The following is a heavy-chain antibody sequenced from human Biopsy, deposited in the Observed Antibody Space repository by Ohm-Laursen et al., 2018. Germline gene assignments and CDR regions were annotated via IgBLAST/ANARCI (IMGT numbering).Heavy chain of an antibody. J-gene: IGHJ4*02. Sequence: SDTLSLTCAVYVGSFTGHYWSWIRQPPGKGLEGIGHISYTGYTSYNASLKSRVTISVDTSRNHFSLRLSSLTAADTAVYYCARGSNDFGGLYFPRWGQGTLLTVSS. CDR1: VGSFTGHY. CDR2: ISYTGYT. D-gene: IGHD4-23*01. V-gene: IGHV4-59*11. CDR3: ARGSNDFGGLYFPR.